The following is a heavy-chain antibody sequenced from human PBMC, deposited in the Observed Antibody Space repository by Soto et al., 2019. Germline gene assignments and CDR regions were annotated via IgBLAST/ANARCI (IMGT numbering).Heavy chain of an antibody. V-gene: IGHV1-2*04. CDR1: GYTFTGYY. J-gene: IGHJ4*02. CDR3: ASGDLLSWAY. CDR2: INPNRGGT. D-gene: IGHD1-26*01. Sequence: QVQLVQSGAEVKKPGASVKVSCKASGYTFTGYYMHWVRQAPGQGLEWMGWINPNRGGTNYAQKFQGWVTMTRDTSFSTAYMELSRLRSDDTAVYYCASGDLLSWAYWGQGALVTVSS.